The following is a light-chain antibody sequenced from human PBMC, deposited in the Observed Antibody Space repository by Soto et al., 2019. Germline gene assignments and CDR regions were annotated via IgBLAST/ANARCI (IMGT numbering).Light chain of an antibody. CDR3: QQYDSWT. CDR2: GVS. J-gene: IGKJ1*01. CDR1: QSVSSIY. Sequence: ESVFTESPGTLSMSQGERATLSCRASQSVSSIYFAWYQQKRGQAPRLLIYGVSSRATGIPDRFSGSGSGTDFTLTISRLEPGDFAVYYCQQYDSWTFGQGTKV. V-gene: IGKV3-20*01.